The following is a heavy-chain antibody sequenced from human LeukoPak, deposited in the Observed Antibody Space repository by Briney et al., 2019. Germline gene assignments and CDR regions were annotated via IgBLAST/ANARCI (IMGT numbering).Heavy chain of an antibody. Sequence: ASVKVSCKVSGYILTELSMHWVRQAPGKGLEWMGGFDPEDGETIYAQKFQGRVIMTEDTSTDTAYMELSSLRSDDTAVYYCARQLPRLEPTGFIDSCGHGSLGTVSS. CDR1: GYILTELS. V-gene: IGHV1-24*01. CDR3: ARQLPRLEPTGFIDS. J-gene: IGHJ5*01. D-gene: IGHD3-9*01. CDR2: FDPEDGET.